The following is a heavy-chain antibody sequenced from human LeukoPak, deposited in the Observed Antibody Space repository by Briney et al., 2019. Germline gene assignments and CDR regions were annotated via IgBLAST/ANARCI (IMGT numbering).Heavy chain of an antibody. CDR3: ARVGTAMVPTYYFDY. D-gene: IGHD5-18*01. J-gene: IGHJ4*02. V-gene: IGHV3-30*03. CDR2: ISYDGSNK. CDR1: GFTFSSYS. Sequence: GGSLRLSCAASGFTFSSYSMNWVRQAPGKGLEWVAVISYDGSNKYYADSVKGRFTISRDNSKNTLYLQMNSLRAEDTAVYYCARVGTAMVPTYYFDYWGQGTLVTVSS.